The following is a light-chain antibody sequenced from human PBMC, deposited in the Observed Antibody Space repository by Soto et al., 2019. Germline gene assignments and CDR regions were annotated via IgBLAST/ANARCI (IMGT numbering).Light chain of an antibody. V-gene: IGKV1-9*01. CDR3: QQLKTYPYT. J-gene: IGKJ2*01. CDR2: SAS. CDR1: QDINKF. Sequence: IQLTQSPSSLSASVGDRVTLTCRASQDINKFLAWFQQTPGKAPKLLVYSASTLHSGGPSRFSGSGSGTDFALTISSLQPEDFATYYCQQLKTYPYTFGQGTRLDIK.